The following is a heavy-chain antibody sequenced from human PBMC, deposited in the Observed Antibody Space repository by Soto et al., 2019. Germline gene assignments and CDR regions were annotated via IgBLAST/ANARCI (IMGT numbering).Heavy chain of an antibody. Sequence: PSDSLPPTYPLSVTTITTSNLRSWIRQPPGKGLEWIGEIYHSGSTNYNPSLKSRVTISVDKSKNQFSLKLSSVTAADTAVYYCARGGPTPPYSSSWTLDFWGQG. CDR3: ARGGPTPPYSSSWTLDF. D-gene: IGHD6-13*01. J-gene: IGHJ4*02. CDR1: VTTITTSNL. CDR2: IYHSGST. V-gene: IGHV4-4*02.